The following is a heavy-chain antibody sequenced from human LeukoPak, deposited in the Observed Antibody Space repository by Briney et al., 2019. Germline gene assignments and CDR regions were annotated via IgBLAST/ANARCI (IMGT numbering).Heavy chain of an antibody. J-gene: IGHJ4*02. CDR1: GFTFSTYA. Sequence: PGGSLRLSCAASGFTFSTYAMSWVRQAPGKGLEWVSSISGSGVNTYYADSVKGRFTISRDNSKNTLYLQMNSLRAEDTAVYYCAKQSAGSAAWYSLHYDFWGQGTLVTVSS. V-gene: IGHV3-23*01. D-gene: IGHD6-13*01. CDR2: ISGSGVNT. CDR3: AKQSAGSAAWYSLHYDF.